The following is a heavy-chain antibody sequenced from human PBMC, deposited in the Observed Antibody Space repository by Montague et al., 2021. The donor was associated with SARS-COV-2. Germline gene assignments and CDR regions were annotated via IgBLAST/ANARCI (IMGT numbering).Heavy chain of an antibody. V-gene: IGHV3-33*01. CDR1: GFPFSSYG. CDR3: ARSKGVVINGVCDY. CDR2: IWYDGSNK. Sequence: SLRLSCAASGFPFSSYGMHWVRQAPGKGLDWVAVIWYDGSNKYYADSVKGRFTISRDKSKNTLYLQMNSLRAEDTAVYYCARSKGVVINGVCDYWGQGTLVTVSS. D-gene: IGHD3-3*01. J-gene: IGHJ4*02.